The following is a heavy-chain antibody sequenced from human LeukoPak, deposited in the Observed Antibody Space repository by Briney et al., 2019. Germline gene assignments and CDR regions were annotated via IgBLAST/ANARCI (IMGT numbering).Heavy chain of an antibody. CDR2: INHSGST. J-gene: IGHJ4*02. V-gene: IGHV4-34*01. CDR1: GGSFSGYY. Sequence: SETLPLTCAVYGGSFSGYYWSWIRQPPGKGLEWIGEINHSGSTNYNPSLKSRVTISVDTSKNQFSLKLSSVTAADTAVYYCARGISARGVGFFDYWGQGTLVTVSS. CDR3: ARGISARGVGFFDY. D-gene: IGHD6-6*01.